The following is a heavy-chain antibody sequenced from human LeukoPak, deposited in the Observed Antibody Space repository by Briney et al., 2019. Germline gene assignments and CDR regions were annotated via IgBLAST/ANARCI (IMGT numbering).Heavy chain of an antibody. CDR3: ARVSGYDPPYYFDY. CDR1: GGTISSYY. CDR2: IYYSGST. J-gene: IGHJ4*02. Sequence: SETLSLTCTVSGGTISSYYWSWVRQPPGKGLEWVGYIYYSGSTNYNPSLKSRVTISVDTSKNQFSLKLSSVTAADTAVYYCARVSGYDPPYYFDYWGQGTLVTVSS. V-gene: IGHV4-59*01. D-gene: IGHD5-12*01.